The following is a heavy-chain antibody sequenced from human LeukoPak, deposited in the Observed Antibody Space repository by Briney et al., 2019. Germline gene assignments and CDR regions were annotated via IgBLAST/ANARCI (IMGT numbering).Heavy chain of an antibody. D-gene: IGHD3-22*01. J-gene: IGHJ4*02. CDR1: GLTVSSIH. CDR2: IYSGGGT. V-gene: IGHV3-66*01. Sequence: AGSLTLPCAVAGLTVSSIHMSWVRQAPGNGLEWVSVIYSGGGTYYAASVKGRFTISRDHSKNTVSLQMNSLRAEDTAVYYCARVDHYYDSSGYYGAFDYWGQGTLVTVSS. CDR3: ARVDHYYDSSGYYGAFDY.